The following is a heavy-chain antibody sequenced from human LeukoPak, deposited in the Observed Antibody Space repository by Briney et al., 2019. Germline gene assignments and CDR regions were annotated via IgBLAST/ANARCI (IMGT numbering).Heavy chain of an antibody. CDR1: RFSFSNYA. D-gene: IGHD1-7*01. J-gene: IGHJ4*02. V-gene: IGHV3-30*03. Sequence: GRSLRLSCAASRFSFSNYAMHWVRQDSGRGLEWLAVISHDGINTYYADSVKGRFTISRDNAKNSLYLQMNSLRAEDTAVYYCARAHNWKYGTFDYWGQGTLVTVSS. CDR2: ISHDGINT. CDR3: ARAHNWKYGTFDY.